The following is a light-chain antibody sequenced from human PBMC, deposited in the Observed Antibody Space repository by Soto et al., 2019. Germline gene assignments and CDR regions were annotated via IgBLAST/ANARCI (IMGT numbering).Light chain of an antibody. V-gene: IGKV3-15*01. Sequence: EIVMTQSPATLSVSPGERATLSCRASQSVSSNLAWYQQKPGQAPRLLIYGPSTRATGIPARFSGSGSGTEFTLTISSLQSEDFAVYYCQQYNNWPGTFGQETKVEIK. CDR3: QQYNNWPGT. CDR2: GPS. CDR1: QSVSSN. J-gene: IGKJ1*01.